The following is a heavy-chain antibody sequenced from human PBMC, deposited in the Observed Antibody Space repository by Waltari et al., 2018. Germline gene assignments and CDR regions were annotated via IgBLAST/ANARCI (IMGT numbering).Heavy chain of an antibody. V-gene: IGHV3-30*18. J-gene: IGHJ4*02. D-gene: IGHD5-12*01. CDR3: VKYSGFDYFFDY. CDR2: ISHDGSNK. Sequence: QFQLVESGGGVVQPGRSLRLSCAASGFIFGNCNMPWVRKTPGQGRQWVAAISHDGSNKYYADSVNGRFTVSRDNSNNTLYLQINSLRADDTGIYFCVKYSGFDYFFDYWGQGTLVTVSS. CDR1: GFIFGNCN.